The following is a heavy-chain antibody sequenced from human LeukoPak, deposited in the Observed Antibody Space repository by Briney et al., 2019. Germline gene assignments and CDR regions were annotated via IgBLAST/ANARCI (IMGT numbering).Heavy chain of an antibody. CDR3: ARGPFYYDSSSIDY. D-gene: IGHD3-22*01. Sequence: ASVKVSCKASGYTFTSYGISWVRQAPGQGLEWMGWISAHNGNTNYAQKLQGRVTMTTDTSTSTAYMELRSLRSDDTAVYYCARGPFYYDSSSIDYWGQGTLVTVSS. V-gene: IGHV1-18*01. CDR2: ISAHNGNT. J-gene: IGHJ4*02. CDR1: GYTFTSYG.